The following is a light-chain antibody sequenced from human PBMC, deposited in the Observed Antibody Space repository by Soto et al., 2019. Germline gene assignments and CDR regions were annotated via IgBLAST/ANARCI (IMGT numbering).Light chain of an antibody. Sequence: QSVLTQPPSVSGAPGQRVTISCAGSSSNIGAGYDVHWYQQLPGTAPKLLIFDTTNRPSGVPGRFSGSKSGASASLAITGLLPEDEADFFCQSFDSNLNAVVFGGGTKVTVL. CDR1: SSNIGAGYD. V-gene: IGLV1-40*01. CDR2: DTT. CDR3: QSFDSNLNAVV. J-gene: IGLJ2*01.